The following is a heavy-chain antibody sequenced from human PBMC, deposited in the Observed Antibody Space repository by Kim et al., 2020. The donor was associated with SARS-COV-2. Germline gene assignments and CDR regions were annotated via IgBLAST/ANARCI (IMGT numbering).Heavy chain of an antibody. CDR2: IRSKAFGETT. Sequence: GGSLRLSCRGSGFTFVDNAMAWLRQAPGKGLEWVGFIRSKAFGETTVYAPSVRGRFTISRDDSEGIAYLQMNSLEAEDTAIYYCVRDGEYCSGGSCSRWMDYWGQGTLVTVSS. V-gene: IGHV3-49*03. J-gene: IGHJ4*02. D-gene: IGHD2-15*01. CDR3: VRDGEYCSGGSCSRWMDY. CDR1: GFTFVDNA.